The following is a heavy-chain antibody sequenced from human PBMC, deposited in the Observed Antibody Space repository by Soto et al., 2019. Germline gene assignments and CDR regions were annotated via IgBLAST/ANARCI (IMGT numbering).Heavy chain of an antibody. CDR1: GYTFTSYY. D-gene: IGHD3-16*01. V-gene: IGHV1-46*01. J-gene: IGHJ6*03. CDR2: INPSGGST. Sequence: ASVKVSCKASGYTFTSYYMHWVRQAPGQGLEWMGIINPSGGSTSYAQKFQGRVTMTRDTSTSTVYMELSSLRSEDTAVYYCARGWGSGYYYYYMDVWGKGTTVTVSS. CDR3: ARGWGSGYYYYYMDV.